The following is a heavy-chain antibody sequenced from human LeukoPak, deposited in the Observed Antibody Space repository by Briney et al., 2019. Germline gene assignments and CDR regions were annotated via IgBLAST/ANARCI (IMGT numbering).Heavy chain of an antibody. CDR2: IRYDGSNK. CDR3: ARAPGFIDY. V-gene: IGHV3-30*02. J-gene: IGHJ4*02. D-gene: IGHD1-14*01. CDR1: GFTFSSYA. Sequence: GGSLRLSCTASGFTFSSYAMHWVRQAPGKGLEWVAFIRYDGSNKYYADSVKGRFTISRDNSKNKLYLQMNSLRAEDTAVYYCARAPGFIDYWGQGTLVTVSS.